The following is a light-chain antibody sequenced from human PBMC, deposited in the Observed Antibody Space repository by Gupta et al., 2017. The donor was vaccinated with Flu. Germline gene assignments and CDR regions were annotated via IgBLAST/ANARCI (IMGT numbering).Light chain of an antibody. J-gene: IGKJ4*01. Sequence: EIVLTQSPATLSLSPGERATLSCRASQSINTYLAWYQQKPGQAPRLLIYDASKRATGIPARFSGRGGGKDFTLTSSRREHEVCAVYYGQQRSTLMPFGGGTKVEI. CDR3: QQRSTLMP. CDR1: QSINTY. CDR2: DAS. V-gene: IGKV3-11*01.